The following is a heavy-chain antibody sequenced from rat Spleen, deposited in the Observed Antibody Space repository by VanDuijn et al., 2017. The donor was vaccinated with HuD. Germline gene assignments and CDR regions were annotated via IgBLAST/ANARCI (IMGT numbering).Heavy chain of an antibody. CDR3: ARHPDYSNYFDY. Sequence: EVQLVESGGGLVQPGRSLKLSCAASGFTFSDYGMAWVRQAPTKGLEWVATISYGDSSGHSATYYRDSVKGRFTISRDNAKSTLYLQMNSLRSEDTATYYCARHPDYSNYFDYWGQGVMVTVSS. J-gene: IGHJ2*01. CDR1: GFTFSDYG. V-gene: IGHV5-29*01. CDR2: ISYGDSSGHSAT. D-gene: IGHD1-1*01.